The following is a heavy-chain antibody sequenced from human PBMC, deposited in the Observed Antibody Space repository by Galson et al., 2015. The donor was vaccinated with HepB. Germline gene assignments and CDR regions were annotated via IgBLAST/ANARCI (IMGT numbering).Heavy chain of an antibody. V-gene: IGHV3-33*01. J-gene: IGHJ4*02. CDR1: GFTFSSYG. Sequence: SLRLSCAASGFTFSSYGMHWVRQAPGKGLEWVAVIWYDGSNKYYADSVKGRFTISRDNSKNTLYLQMNSLRAEDTAVYYCARWGELLGYYFDYWGQGTLVTVSS. D-gene: IGHD1-7*01. CDR2: IWYDGSNK. CDR3: ARWGELLGYYFDY.